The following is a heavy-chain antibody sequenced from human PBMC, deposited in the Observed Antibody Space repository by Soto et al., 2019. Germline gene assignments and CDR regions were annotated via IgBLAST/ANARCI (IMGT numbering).Heavy chain of an antibody. J-gene: IGHJ4*02. Sequence: QVQLVESGGGVVQPGRSLRLSCAASGFTFSNYGIHWVRQAPGKGLEWVAVISYDGSNNYYADSVKGRFIISRDNSKNTLYLQMNSLRAEDTAVYYCAKGLSGRCSGGSCYSGFDYWGQGTLVTVSS. D-gene: IGHD2-15*01. V-gene: IGHV3-30*18. CDR1: GFTFSNYG. CDR3: AKGLSGRCSGGSCYSGFDY. CDR2: ISYDGSNN.